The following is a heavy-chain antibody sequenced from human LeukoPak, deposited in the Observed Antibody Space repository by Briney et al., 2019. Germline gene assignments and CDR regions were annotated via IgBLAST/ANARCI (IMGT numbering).Heavy chain of an antibody. V-gene: IGHV4-59*01. J-gene: IGHJ5*02. CDR3: AREGTAGTNLNWFDP. CDR2: ISYSGST. D-gene: IGHD1-1*01. Sequence: PSETLSLTCTVSGGSISSYYWSWIRQPPGKGLEWIGYISYSGSTNFNPSLKSRVTISVDTSKNQFSLKLSSVTAADTAVYYCAREGTAGTNLNWFDPWGQGTLVTVSS. CDR1: GGSISSYY.